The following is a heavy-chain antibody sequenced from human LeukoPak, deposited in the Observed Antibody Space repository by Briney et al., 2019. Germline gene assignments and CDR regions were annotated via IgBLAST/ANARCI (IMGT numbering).Heavy chain of an antibody. CDR1: GFTFSSYW. D-gene: IGHD2-2*01. CDR2: INQDGTKK. V-gene: IGHV3-7*03. J-gene: IGHJ4*02. CDR3: ASQPAAADVDY. Sequence: GGSLRLSCVASGFTFSSYWMSWVRQAPGKGLEWVANINQDGTKKSYVDSVKGRFTISRDNAKNSLYLQMNSLRADDTGVYYCASQPAAADVDYWGQGALVTVSS.